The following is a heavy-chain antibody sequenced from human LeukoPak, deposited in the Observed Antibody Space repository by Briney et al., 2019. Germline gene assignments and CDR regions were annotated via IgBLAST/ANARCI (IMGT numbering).Heavy chain of an antibody. V-gene: IGHV4-34*01. Sequence: SETLSLTCAVYGGSFSGYYWSWIHQPPGKGLEWIGEINHSGSTNYIPSLKSRVTISLDTSKNQFSLKLSSVTAADTAVYYCARVGNPLVTVFAWFDPWGQGTLVTVSS. CDR1: GGSFSGYY. CDR2: INHSGST. D-gene: IGHD3-3*01. CDR3: ARVGNPLVTVFAWFDP. J-gene: IGHJ5*02.